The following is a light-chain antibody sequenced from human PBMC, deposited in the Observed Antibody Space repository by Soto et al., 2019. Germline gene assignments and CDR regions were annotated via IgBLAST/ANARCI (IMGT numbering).Light chain of an antibody. CDR1: TGAVTSGHY. Sequence: QAVVTQEPSLTVSPGGTVTLTCGSSTGAVTSGHYPYWFQQKPGQAPRTLIYDTSNKHSWTPARFSGSLLGGKAALTLSGXQXXXXXXXYXLLSYSGARPWVFGGGTKLTVL. CDR3: LLSYSGARPWV. J-gene: IGLJ3*02. CDR2: DTS. V-gene: IGLV7-46*01.